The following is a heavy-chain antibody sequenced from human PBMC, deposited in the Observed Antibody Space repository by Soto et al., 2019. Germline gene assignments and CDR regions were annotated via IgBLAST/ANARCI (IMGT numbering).Heavy chain of an antibody. J-gene: IGHJ4*02. CDR3: ARDLGYYESSGYFDY. CDR2: IGSSDNII. V-gene: IGHV3-11*01. D-gene: IGHD3-22*01. Sequence: GGSLRLSFAASGFTFSDYYMSWIRQAPVKGLEWVSYIGSSDNIIYYADSVKGRFTISRDNAKNSLYLQMNSLRAEDTAVYYCARDLGYYESSGYFDYWGQGTLVTVSS. CDR1: GFTFSDYY.